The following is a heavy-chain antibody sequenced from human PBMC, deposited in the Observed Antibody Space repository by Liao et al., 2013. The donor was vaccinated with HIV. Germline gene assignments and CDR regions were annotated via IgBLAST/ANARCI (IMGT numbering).Heavy chain of an antibody. CDR1: GGSISSGNYY. J-gene: IGHJ1*01. CDR3: ARGDVVATRKTEYFQH. CDR2: IYSSGST. D-gene: IGHD2-21*01. V-gene: IGHV4-61*02. Sequence: QVQLQESGPGLVKPSQTLSLTCTVSGGSISSGNYYWSWIRQPAGKGLEWIGRIYSSGSTNYNPSLQSRVTISVDTSKNQFSLKVHSVTAADTAVYYCARGDVVATRKTEYFQHWGQGTLVTVSS.